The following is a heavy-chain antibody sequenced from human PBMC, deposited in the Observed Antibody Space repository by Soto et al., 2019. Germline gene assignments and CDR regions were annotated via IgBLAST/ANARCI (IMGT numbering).Heavy chain of an antibody. V-gene: IGHV1-24*01. CDR3: ATGVGWGFIYSLQY. Sequence: QVQLEQSGAEVKKPGASVRVSCKISGSTLSEFSMHWVGQAPGKGLEWMGGYVPEDGKTIYAPKLQDRVIMTEDTSTDTAYMELSSLRSEDTAVYFCATGVGWGFIYSLQYWGQGTPLTVSS. D-gene: IGHD1-26*01. CDR2: YVPEDGKT. CDR1: GSTLSEFS. J-gene: IGHJ4*02.